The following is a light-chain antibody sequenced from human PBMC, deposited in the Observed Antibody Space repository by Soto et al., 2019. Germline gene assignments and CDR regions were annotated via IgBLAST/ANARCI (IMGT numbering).Light chain of an antibody. V-gene: IGLV2-11*01. J-gene: IGLJ1*01. Sequence: QSALTQPRSVSGSPGQSVAISCTGTSSDIGGYNYVSWYQQHPGKAPKVMIYDVDKRPSGVPDRFSGSKSGNTASLTISDLQTEDEADYYYCSNAGRPDVFGTGTKVTVL. CDR2: DVD. CDR1: SSDIGGYNY. CDR3: CSNAGRPDV.